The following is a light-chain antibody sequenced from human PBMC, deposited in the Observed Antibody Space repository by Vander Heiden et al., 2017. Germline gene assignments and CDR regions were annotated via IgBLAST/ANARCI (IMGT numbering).Light chain of an antibody. CDR2: DAS. V-gene: IGKV3-11*01. CDR3: QQRSNWPPLT. J-gene: IGKJ4*01. CDR1: QCVSSY. Sequence: DIVLTQSPATLSLSPGQSATLSSRASQCVSSYLAWYQQKPGQAPRLLIYDASNRATGIPARFSGSGSGTDFTLTISSLEPEDFAVYYCQQRSNWPPLTFGGGTKVEIK.